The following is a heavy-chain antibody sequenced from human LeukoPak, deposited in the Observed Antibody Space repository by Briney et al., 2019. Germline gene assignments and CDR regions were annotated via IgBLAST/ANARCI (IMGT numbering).Heavy chain of an antibody. J-gene: IGHJ4*02. D-gene: IGHD3-16*01. CDR1: GYTFTSFG. CDR3: AREGWAGDTEQGFRDY. V-gene: IGHV1-18*01. CDR2: ISACNGNT. Sequence: ASVKVSCKASGYTFTSFGISWVRQAPGQGLELMGWISACNGNTNYAQKFQGRVTMTTDTSTSTAYMELRSLRSDDTAVYYCAREGWAGDTEQGFRDYWGQGTLVTVSS.